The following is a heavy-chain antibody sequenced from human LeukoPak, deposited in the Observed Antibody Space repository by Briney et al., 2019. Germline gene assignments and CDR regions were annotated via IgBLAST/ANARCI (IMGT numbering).Heavy chain of an antibody. V-gene: IGHV4-30-4*01. CDR1: GGSISGSDYY. D-gene: IGHD1-26*01. CDR2: IYHSGST. Sequence: SETQSLTCTVSGGSISGSDYYWSWIRQSPGKGLEWIGYIYHSGSTYYNPSLRSRVGISVDTSKNQFSLKLTSVTAADTAVYYCARDRGLTDWGQGTLVTVSS. J-gene: IGHJ4*02. CDR3: ARDRGLTD.